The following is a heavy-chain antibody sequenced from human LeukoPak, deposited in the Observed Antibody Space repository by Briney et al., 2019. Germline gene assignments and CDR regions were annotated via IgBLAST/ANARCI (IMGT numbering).Heavy chain of an antibody. CDR1: RGSISNYY. Sequence: SETLSLTCTVSRGSISNYYWSWIRQPPGKGLEWIGYIYYSGSTNYNPSLKSRVTISVDTSKNQFSLKLSSVTAADTAVYYCARGIVGASPVFDYWGQGTLVTVSS. J-gene: IGHJ4*02. CDR3: ARGIVGASPVFDY. CDR2: IYYSGST. D-gene: IGHD1-26*01. V-gene: IGHV4-59*01.